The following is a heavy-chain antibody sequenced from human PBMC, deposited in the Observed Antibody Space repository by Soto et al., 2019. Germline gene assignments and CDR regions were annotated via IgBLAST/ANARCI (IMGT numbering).Heavy chain of an antibody. D-gene: IGHD3-10*01. Sequence: PSETLSLTCAVSGGSICSTNWWSWVRQPPGKGLEWIGEIYHSGSTNYNPSLKSRVTISVDKSKNQFSLKLSSVTAADTAVYYCARAPYGYNWFDPWGQGTLVT. CDR2: IYHSGST. V-gene: IGHV4-4*02. J-gene: IGHJ5*02. CDR1: GGSICSTNW. CDR3: ARAPYGYNWFDP.